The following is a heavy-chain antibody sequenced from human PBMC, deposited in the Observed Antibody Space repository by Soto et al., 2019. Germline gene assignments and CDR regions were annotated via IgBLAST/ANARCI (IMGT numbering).Heavy chain of an antibody. Sequence: SVKVSCKVSGVTFSSYIISWVRQAPGQGLEWMGRIIPILNIANYAQKFQGRVTITADKSTSTAYMELNSLRSEDTAVYYCARGYTYDSGSYVGMDVWSQGTTVTVSS. V-gene: IGHV1-69*02. CDR2: IIPILNIA. J-gene: IGHJ6*02. CDR1: GVTFSSYI. CDR3: ARGYTYDSGSYVGMDV. D-gene: IGHD3-10*01.